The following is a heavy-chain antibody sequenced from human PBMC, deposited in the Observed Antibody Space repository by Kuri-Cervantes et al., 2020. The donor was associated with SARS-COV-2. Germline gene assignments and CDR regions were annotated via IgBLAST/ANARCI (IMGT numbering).Heavy chain of an antibody. V-gene: IGHV3-23*01. J-gene: IGHJ4*02. D-gene: IGHD2-15*01. CDR3: ARDRGEDIVVVVAVSVSDY. Sequence: ETLSLSCAASGFTFSSYAMSWVRQAPGKGLEWVSAISGSGGSTYYADSVKGRFTISRDNAKNSLYLQMNSLRAEDTAVYYCARDRGEDIVVVVAVSVSDYLCQGTLVTVSS. CDR2: ISGSGGST. CDR1: GFTFSSYA.